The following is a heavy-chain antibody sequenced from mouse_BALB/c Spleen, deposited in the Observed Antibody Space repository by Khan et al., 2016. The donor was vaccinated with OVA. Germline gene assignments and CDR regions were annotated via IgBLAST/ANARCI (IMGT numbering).Heavy chain of an antibody. V-gene: IGHV1-7*01. J-gene: IGHJ3*01. CDR3: ASHGCSSAWLTY. CDR2: INPSTGYT. D-gene: IGHD1-1*01. CDR1: GYTFTSYW. Sequence: QVQLQQSGAELAKPGASVKMSCKASGYTFTSYWMHWVKQRPGQGLEWIGYINPSTGYTEYNPRFKDKATLTADKSSSTAYMQLSSLTSEKTAVYYCASHGCSSAWLTYWGQGTLVTVSA.